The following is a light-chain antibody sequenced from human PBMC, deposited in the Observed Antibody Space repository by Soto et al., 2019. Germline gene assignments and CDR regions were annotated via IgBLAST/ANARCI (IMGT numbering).Light chain of an antibody. CDR1: QGISTY. CDR2: VAS. Sequence: DIKLTQSPSFLSASVGDRVTITCRASQGISTYVAWFQQKPGKAPNLLIYVASTLHSGVPSRFSGTGSGTEFTLTISSLQPEDFATYYCQQLNSYPITFGQGTKLEIK. CDR3: QQLNSYPIT. J-gene: IGKJ2*01. V-gene: IGKV1-9*01.